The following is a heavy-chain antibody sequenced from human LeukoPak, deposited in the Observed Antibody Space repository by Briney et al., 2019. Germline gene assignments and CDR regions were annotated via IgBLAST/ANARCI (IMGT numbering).Heavy chain of an antibody. D-gene: IGHD6-13*01. Sequence: ASVKVSCRASGYTFTNYGISWVRQAPGQGLEWMGWISVYNGNANYVQKFQGRVTMTTDTSTSTAYMELRSLRSDDTAVYYCARGGVSNSWYRTPDYRGQGTLVTVSS. CDR2: ISVYNGNA. CDR1: GYTFTNYG. J-gene: IGHJ4*02. V-gene: IGHV1-18*01. CDR3: ARGGVSNSWYRTPDY.